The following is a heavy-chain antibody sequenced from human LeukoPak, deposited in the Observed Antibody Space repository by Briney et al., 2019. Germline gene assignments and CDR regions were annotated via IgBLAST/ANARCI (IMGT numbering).Heavy chain of an antibody. CDR2: IYTSGST. CDR1: GGSISSYY. CDR3: ARRYCSGGSCYSFARRPHFDY. D-gene: IGHD2-15*01. J-gene: IGHJ4*02. Sequence: SETLSLTCTVSGGSISSYYWSWIRQPAGKGLEWIGRIYTSGSTNYNPSLKSRVTMSVDTSKNQFSLKLSSVTAADTAVYYCARRYCSGGSCYSFARRPHFDYWGQGTLVTVSS. V-gene: IGHV4-4*07.